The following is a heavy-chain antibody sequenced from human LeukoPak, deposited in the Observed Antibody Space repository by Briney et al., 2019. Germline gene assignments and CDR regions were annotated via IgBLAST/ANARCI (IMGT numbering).Heavy chain of an antibody. CDR3: ARGYYYDSSGYYSPKGYYFDY. J-gene: IGHJ4*02. D-gene: IGHD3-22*01. V-gene: IGHV4-59*01. Sequence: SETLSLTCTASGVSISSYYWSWIRQPPGKGLEWIGYIYYSGGTNYNPSLKSRVTISVDTSKNQFSLKLSSVTAADTAVYYCARGYYYDSSGYYSPKGYYFDYWGQGTLVTVSS. CDR2: IYYSGGT. CDR1: GVSISSYY.